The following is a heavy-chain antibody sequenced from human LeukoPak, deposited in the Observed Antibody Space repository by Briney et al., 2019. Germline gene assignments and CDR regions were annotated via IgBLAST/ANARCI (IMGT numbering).Heavy chain of an antibody. D-gene: IGHD1-26*01. Sequence: GASLKISCKGSGSSFSSYWIGWVRQMPGKGLEWMGIIFPGDSDTRYSPSFQGQVTISADKSISTAYLQWSSLKASDTAMYYCARPQYSGSSRPFDYWGQGTLVTVSS. CDR1: GSSFSSYW. V-gene: IGHV5-51*01. J-gene: IGHJ4*02. CDR2: IFPGDSDT. CDR3: ARPQYSGSSRPFDY.